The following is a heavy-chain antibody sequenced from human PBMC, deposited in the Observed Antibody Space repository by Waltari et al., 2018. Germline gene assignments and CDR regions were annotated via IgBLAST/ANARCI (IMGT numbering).Heavy chain of an antibody. CDR2: SGSGGRT. J-gene: IGHJ5*02. V-gene: IGHV3-23*01. CDR1: GFTLSTYA. CDR3: AKEVWQQLVRMVGWFDP. D-gene: IGHD6-13*01. Sequence: EVQLLESGGGLVQPGGSLRLSCVGSGFTLSTYALSWVRPVPGKGLEWVSASGSGGRTWYADSVKGRFTISRDNSKNTLYLQMNSLRSEDTAIYYCAKEVWQQLVRMVGWFDPWGQGTLVTVSS.